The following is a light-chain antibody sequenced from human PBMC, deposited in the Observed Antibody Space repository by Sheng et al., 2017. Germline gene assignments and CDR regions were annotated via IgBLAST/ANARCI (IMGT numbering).Light chain of an antibody. CDR3: QQYGSSLFT. Sequence: EIVLTQSPGTLSLSPGEGATLSCRASQAISSNYLAWYQQKPGQAPRLLIFDTSSRATGIPDRFSGSGFGTDFTLTISRLEPEDFAVYYCQQYGSSLFTFGPGTKVDIK. CDR2: DTS. V-gene: IGKV3-20*01. J-gene: IGKJ3*01. CDR1: QAISSNY.